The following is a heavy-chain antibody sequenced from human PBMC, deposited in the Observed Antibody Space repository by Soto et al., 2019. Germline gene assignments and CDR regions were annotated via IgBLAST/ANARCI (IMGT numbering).Heavy chain of an antibody. Sequence: PGQGLEWMGWISAYNGNTNYAQKLQGRVTMTTDTSTSTAYMELRSLRSDDTAVYCCARDLPAVAGTWWFDPWGQRTLVTVSS. CDR3: ARDLPAVAGTWWFDP. D-gene: IGHD6-19*01. CDR2: ISAYNGNT. J-gene: IGHJ5*02. V-gene: IGHV1-18*01.